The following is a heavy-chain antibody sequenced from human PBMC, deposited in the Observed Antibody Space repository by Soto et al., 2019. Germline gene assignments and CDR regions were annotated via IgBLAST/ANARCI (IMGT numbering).Heavy chain of an antibody. J-gene: IGHJ4*02. CDR3: AREGTFDYGDYLGY. D-gene: IGHD4-17*01. Sequence: QVQLVESGGGVVQPGRSLRLSCAASGFTFSSYGMHWVRQAPGKGLEWVAVIWYDGSNKYYADSVKGRFTISRDNSKNTQYLQMTSLRAEDTAVYYCAREGTFDYGDYLGYWGQGTLVTVSS. CDR1: GFTFSSYG. CDR2: IWYDGSNK. V-gene: IGHV3-33*01.